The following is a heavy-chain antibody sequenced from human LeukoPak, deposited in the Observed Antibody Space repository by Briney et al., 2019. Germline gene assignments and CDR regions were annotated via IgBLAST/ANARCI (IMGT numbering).Heavy chain of an antibody. CDR3: ATIAARPETRVNYYMDV. V-gene: IGHV1-69*13. CDR1: GGTFSSYA. D-gene: IGHD6-6*01. CDR2: IIPIFGTA. J-gene: IGHJ6*03. Sequence: ASVKVSCKASGGTFSSYAISWVRQAPGQGLEWMGRIIPIFGTANYAQKFQGRVTITADESTSTAYMELSSLRSEDTAVYYCATIAARPETRVNYYMDVWGKGTTVTVSS.